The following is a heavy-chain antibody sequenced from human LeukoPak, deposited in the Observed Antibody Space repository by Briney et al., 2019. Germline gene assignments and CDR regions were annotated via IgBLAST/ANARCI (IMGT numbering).Heavy chain of an antibody. CDR2: ISGSGADT. CDR1: GFTFSRYA. V-gene: IGHV3-23*01. Sequence: GGSLRLSRAASGFTFSRYAMSWVRQAPGKGLEWVSVISGSGADTYYADSVKGRFTISRDNSKDTLYLQMNSLRAEDTAVYYCSYTISWFYFDYWGQGTLITVSS. J-gene: IGHJ4*02. CDR3: SYTISWFYFDY. D-gene: IGHD2-2*02.